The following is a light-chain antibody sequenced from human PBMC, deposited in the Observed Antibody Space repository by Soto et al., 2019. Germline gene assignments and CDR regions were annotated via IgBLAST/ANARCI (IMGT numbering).Light chain of an antibody. Sequence: EIVLTQAPGTLSLSHGERATLSCRASQSVSNRYLAWYQQKPGQAPRLLIYGASSRATGIPDRLSGSGSGTDFTLTISRLEPEDFAVYYCQQYGSSPWTFGQGGKVAI. CDR2: GAS. CDR1: QSVSNRY. CDR3: QQYGSSPWT. J-gene: IGKJ1*01. V-gene: IGKV3-20*01.